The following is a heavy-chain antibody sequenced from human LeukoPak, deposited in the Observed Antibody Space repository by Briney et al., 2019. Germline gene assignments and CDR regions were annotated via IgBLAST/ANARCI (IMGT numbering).Heavy chain of an antibody. CDR3: ARGVLLPTHYFDS. J-gene: IGHJ4*02. V-gene: IGHV4-59*01. CDR1: GGSISSYY. Sequence: SETLSLTCTVSGGSISSYYWSWIRQPPGKGLEWIGYIYYSGSTNYNPSLKSRVTISVDTSKNQFSLKLSSVTAADTAVYYCARGVLLPTHYFDSWGQGTLVTVSS. CDR2: IYYSGST. D-gene: IGHD3-10*01.